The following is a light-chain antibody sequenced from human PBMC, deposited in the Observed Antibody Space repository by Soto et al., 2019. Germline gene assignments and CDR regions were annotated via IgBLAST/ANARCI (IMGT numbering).Light chain of an antibody. CDR3: AAWDDSLRAVV. V-gene: IGLV1-44*01. Sequence: QSVLTQSPSASVTPGQRVTISCSGSRSNIGTYAVNWYQQLPGAAPTLLIFRNHQRPSGVSDRFSGSKSGTSASLAISGPQSEDEADYYCAAWDDSLRAVVFGGGTKLTVL. CDR1: RSNIGTYA. J-gene: IGLJ2*01. CDR2: RNH.